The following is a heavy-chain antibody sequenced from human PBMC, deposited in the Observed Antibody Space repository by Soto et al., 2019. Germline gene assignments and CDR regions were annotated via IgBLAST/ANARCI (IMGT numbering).Heavy chain of an antibody. V-gene: IGHV3-48*02. CDR3: ARDYIVVVPAATYYYYYGMDV. CDR1: GFTFSSYS. CDR2: ISSSSSTI. Sequence: PGGSLRLSCAASGFTFSSYSMNWVRQAPGKGLEWVSYISSSSSTIYYADSVKGRFTISRDNAKNSLYLQMNSLRDEDTAVYYCARDYIVVVPAATYYYYYGMDVWGQGT. D-gene: IGHD2-2*01. J-gene: IGHJ6*02.